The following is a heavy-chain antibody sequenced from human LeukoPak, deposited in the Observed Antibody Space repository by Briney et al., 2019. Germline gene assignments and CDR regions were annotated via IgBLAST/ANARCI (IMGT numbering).Heavy chain of an antibody. D-gene: IGHD6-6*01. CDR3: ARNFPSSSDAFDI. V-gene: IGHV4-59*01. Sequence: PSETLSLTCTVSGGSISNYYWTWIRQPPGKGLEWIGYIYYSGSTNYNPSLKSRVTISVDTSKNQFSLKLSSVTAADTAVYYCARNFPSSSDAFDIWGQGTMVTVSS. J-gene: IGHJ3*02. CDR1: GGSISNYY. CDR2: IYYSGST.